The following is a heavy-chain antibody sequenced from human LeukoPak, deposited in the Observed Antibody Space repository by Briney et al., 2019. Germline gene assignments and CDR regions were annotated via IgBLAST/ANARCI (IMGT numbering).Heavy chain of an antibody. CDR1: GFTFSSYA. J-gene: IGHJ4*02. CDR2: ISGSGGST. Sequence: GGSLRLSCAASGFTFSSYAMSWVRQVPGKGLEWVSAISGSGGSTYYADSVKGRFTISRDNSKNTLYLQMNSLRAEDTAVYYCAKDREIFGVVIIGYDYWGQGTLVTVSS. D-gene: IGHD3-3*01. CDR3: AKDREIFGVVIIGYDY. V-gene: IGHV3-23*01.